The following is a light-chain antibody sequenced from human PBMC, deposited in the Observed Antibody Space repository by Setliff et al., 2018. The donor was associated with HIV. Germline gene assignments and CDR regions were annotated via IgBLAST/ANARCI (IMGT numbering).Light chain of an antibody. CDR2: DVT. V-gene: IGLV2-14*03. Sequence: ALTQPASVSGSPGQSIAISCTGTSSDVGGYNYVSWYHQHPGKAPKLMIYDVTNRPSGVSNRFSGSNSGNTASLTISGLQAEDEADYYCSSYTSNNSGVFGTGTKVTVL. CDR1: SSDVGGYNY. J-gene: IGLJ1*01. CDR3: SSYTSNNSGV.